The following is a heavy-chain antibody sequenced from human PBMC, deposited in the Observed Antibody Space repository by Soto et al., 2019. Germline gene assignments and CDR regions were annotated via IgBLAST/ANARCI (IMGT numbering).Heavy chain of an antibody. V-gene: IGHV3-30*18. CDR3: AKDYSDGDYSYYFDY. J-gene: IGHJ4*02. Sequence: GGSLRLSCAASGFTFSSYGMHWVRQAPGKGLEWVAVISYDGSNKYYADSVKGRFTISRDNSKNTLYLQMNSLRAEDTAVYYCAKDYSDGDYSYYFDYWGQGTLVTVSS. CDR2: ISYDGSNK. CDR1: GFTFSSYG. D-gene: IGHD4-17*01.